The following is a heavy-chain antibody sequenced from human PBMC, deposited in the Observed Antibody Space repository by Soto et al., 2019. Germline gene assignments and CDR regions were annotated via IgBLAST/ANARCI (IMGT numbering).Heavy chain of an antibody. D-gene: IGHD3-22*01. CDR2: IYWDADK. CDR3: AHRRRYYDSSGYYYLDY. Sequence: QITLKESGPTLVKPTQTLTLTCTFSGFSLSTSGVGVGWIRQPPGKALEWLALIYWDADKRYSPSLKSWLTIPKDTSKNGVGLTTTNMIPVYTATYYCAHRRRYYDSSGYYYLDYWGHGTLVTVSS. CDR1: GFSLSTSGVG. V-gene: IGHV2-5*02. J-gene: IGHJ4*01.